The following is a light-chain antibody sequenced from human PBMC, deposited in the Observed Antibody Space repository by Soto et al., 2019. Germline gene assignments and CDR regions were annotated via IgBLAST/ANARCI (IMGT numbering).Light chain of an antibody. CDR1: QSVSSS. J-gene: IGKJ1*01. CDR2: DAS. V-gene: IGKV3-11*01. CDR3: QQRSNWCT. Sequence: ELVLTQSPATLSLSTGERATLSCRASQSVSSSLAWYQQKPGQAPRLLLYDASNRATGIPARFSGSGSGTGFTRTISSLEPEDFAVYYCQQRSNWCTFGQGTKVEIK.